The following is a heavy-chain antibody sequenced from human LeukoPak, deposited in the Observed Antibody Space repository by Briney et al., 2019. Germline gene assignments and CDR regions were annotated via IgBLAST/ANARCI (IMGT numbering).Heavy chain of an antibody. CDR3: SRRFRD. Sequence: GGSPRLSCVGSGITFSGFELNWVRQAPGKGLDWVSYISDDGSTKTYGDSVEGRFTISRDNAKNTLSLQMNSLRLEDTGVYYCSRRFRDWGRGILVTVSS. CDR1: GITFSGFE. V-gene: IGHV3-48*03. CDR2: ISDDGSTK. J-gene: IGHJ4*02.